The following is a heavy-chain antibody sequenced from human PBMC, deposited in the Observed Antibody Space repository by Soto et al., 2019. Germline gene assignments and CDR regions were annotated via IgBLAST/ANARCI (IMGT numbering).Heavy chain of an antibody. V-gene: IGHV3-64D*06. Sequence: PGGSLRLSCSASGFTFSSYAMHWVRQAPGKGLEYVSAISSNGGSTYYADSVKGRFTNSRDNSKNTLYLQMSSLRAEDTAVYYCVKEGAIAAAGRTSAFDIWGQGTMVTVSS. CDR2: ISSNGGST. CDR3: VKEGAIAAAGRTSAFDI. J-gene: IGHJ3*02. CDR1: GFTFSSYA. D-gene: IGHD6-13*01.